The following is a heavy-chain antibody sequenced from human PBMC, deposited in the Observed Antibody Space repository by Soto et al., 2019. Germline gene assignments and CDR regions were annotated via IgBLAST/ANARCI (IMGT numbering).Heavy chain of an antibody. CDR2: ISPDGSRT. CDR1: GFPFNSHW. V-gene: IGHV3-74*01. Sequence: TGGSLRLSCAASGFPFNSHWMHWLRQAPGEGLVWVSRISPDGSRTHYADSVKGRFTVSRDYAKNTVYVQMNSLRAEDTAVYYCAREFIMLAGSIRWFDSWGQGTLVTVSS. CDR3: AREFIMLAGSIRWFDS. J-gene: IGHJ5*01. D-gene: IGHD6-13*01.